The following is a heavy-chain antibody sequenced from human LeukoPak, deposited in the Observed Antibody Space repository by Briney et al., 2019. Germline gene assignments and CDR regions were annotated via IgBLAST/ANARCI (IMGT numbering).Heavy chain of an antibody. D-gene: IGHD6-13*01. J-gene: IGHJ4*02. CDR1: GFTFSSYA. Sequence: GGSLRLSCAASGFTFSSYAMSWVRQAPGKGLEWVSAISGSGGSTYYADSVKGRFTISRDNTKNTLYLQMNSLRAEDTAVYYCAKDPAAAGTKYFDYWGQGTLVTVSS. CDR2: ISGSGGST. V-gene: IGHV3-23*01. CDR3: AKDPAAAGTKYFDY.